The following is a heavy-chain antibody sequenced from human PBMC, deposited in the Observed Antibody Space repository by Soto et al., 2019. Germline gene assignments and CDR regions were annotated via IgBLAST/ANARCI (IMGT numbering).Heavy chain of an antibody. V-gene: IGHV3-30-3*01. CDR3: ARSMGGCYDYVPGY. D-gene: IGHD5-12*01. J-gene: IGHJ4*02. Sequence: QVQLVESGGGVVQPGRSLRLSCAASGFTFSSYAMHWVRQAPGKGLEWVAVISYDGSNKYYADSVKGRFTISRDNSKNTLYLQMNSLRAEDTAVYYCARSMGGCYDYVPGYWGQGTLVTVSS. CDR2: ISYDGSNK. CDR1: GFTFSSYA.